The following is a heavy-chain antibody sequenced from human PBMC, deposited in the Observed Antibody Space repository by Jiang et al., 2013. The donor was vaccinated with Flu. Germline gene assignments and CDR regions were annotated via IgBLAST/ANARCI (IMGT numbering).Heavy chain of an antibody. V-gene: IGHV4-59*01. J-gene: IGHJ4*02. CDR3: ARYYCPNGVCYNFDF. CDR2: IYYNGRT. CDR1: GGSIRGYV. Sequence: TVSGGSIRGYVLELDPAAPRKGLEWIGYIYYNGRTDSNPSLKNRVTISVDTSKNQFSLKLSSVTAADTAVYYCARYYCPNGVCYNFDFWGQGTLVTVSS. D-gene: IGHD2-8*01.